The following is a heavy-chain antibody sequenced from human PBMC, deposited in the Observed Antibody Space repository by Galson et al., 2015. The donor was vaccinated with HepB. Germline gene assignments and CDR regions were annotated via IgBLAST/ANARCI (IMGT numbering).Heavy chain of an antibody. V-gene: IGHV4-30-4*01. CDR2: IYYSGST. J-gene: IGHJ4*02. CDR1: GGSISSGDYY. Sequence: QVQLQESGPGLVKPSQTLSLTCTVSGGSISSGDYYWSWVRQPPGKGLEWIGYIYYSGSTYYNPSLKSRVTISVDTSKNQFSLKLSSVTAADTAVHYCARACYDSSGYYYDVGYFDYWGQGTLVTVSS. D-gene: IGHD3-22*01. CDR3: ARACYDSSGYYYDVGYFDY.